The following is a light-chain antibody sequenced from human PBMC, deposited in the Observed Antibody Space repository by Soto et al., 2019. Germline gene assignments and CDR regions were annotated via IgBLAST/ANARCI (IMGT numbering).Light chain of an antibody. CDR3: MQGTRRTRT. CDR2: KXS. J-gene: IGKJ1*01. Sequence: VLTHSPFSLPVIPGEPASNSCRSSHSMIYSDGTTYVSWMQQRPGQSPRXLXSKXSNREWGVPDRLSGSGSGTEFTLKISRVDAEDGGGYYCMQGTRRTRTFGQGTKVEIK. V-gene: IGKV2-30*01. CDR1: HSMIYSDGTTY.